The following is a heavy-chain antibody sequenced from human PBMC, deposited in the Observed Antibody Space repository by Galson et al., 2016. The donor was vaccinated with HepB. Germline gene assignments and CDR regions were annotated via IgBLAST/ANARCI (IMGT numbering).Heavy chain of an antibody. CDR2: ISWDGRSR. D-gene: IGHD2-8*02. Sequence: SLRLSCAASGFSFDDYSMHWVRQGPGKGLEWVSLISWDGRSRYYADFVKGRFAIFRDNSKNSLSLEMNALRSEDTAVYYCAKGPAYDTTWWGGFDFWGQGTLVTVSS. CDR3: AKGPAYDTTWWGGFDF. CDR1: GFSFDDYS. V-gene: IGHV3-43*01. J-gene: IGHJ4*02.